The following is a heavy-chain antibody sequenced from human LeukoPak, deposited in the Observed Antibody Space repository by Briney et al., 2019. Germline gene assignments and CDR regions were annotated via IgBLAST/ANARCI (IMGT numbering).Heavy chain of an antibody. CDR1: GGSISSYY. V-gene: IGHV4-59*01. Sequence: SETLSLTCTVSGGSISSYYWSWIRQPPGKRLEWIGYIYYSGSTNYNPSLKSRVTISVDTSKNQFSLKLSSVTAADTAVYYCARESRLPLGPLKGFDYWGQGTLVTVSS. J-gene: IGHJ4*02. CDR3: ARESRLPLGPLKGFDY. CDR2: IYYSGST. D-gene: IGHD2-15*01.